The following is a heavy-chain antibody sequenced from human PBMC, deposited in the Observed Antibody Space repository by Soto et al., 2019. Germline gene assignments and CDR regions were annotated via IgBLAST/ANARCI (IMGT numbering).Heavy chain of an antibody. Sequence: QVQVVQSGVEVRRPGSSVKVSCKASGDTFKNCVISWVRQAPGQCLEWMGGIIPLFGTTDFAQRFQGRLTITTDESTTTAYLALRRLRSEDTATYYCAAELGFGKLSVVWGQGTTVIVSS. J-gene: IGHJ6*02. D-gene: IGHD3-10*01. CDR3: AAELGFGKLSVV. CDR1: GDTFKNCV. CDR2: IIPLFGTT. V-gene: IGHV1-69*01.